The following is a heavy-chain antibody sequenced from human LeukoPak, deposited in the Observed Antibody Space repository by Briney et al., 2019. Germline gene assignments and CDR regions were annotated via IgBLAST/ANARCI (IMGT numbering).Heavy chain of an antibody. CDR3: AIFFGYTTFDY. Sequence: ASVKVSCKASGYTFTSYDINWVRQATGQGLEWTGWMNPNSGNTGYAQKFQGRVTITRNTSISTAYMELSSLRSEDTAVYYCAIFFGYTTFDYWGQGTLVTVSS. J-gene: IGHJ4*02. V-gene: IGHV1-8*03. CDR2: MNPNSGNT. D-gene: IGHD5-24*01. CDR1: GYTFTSYD.